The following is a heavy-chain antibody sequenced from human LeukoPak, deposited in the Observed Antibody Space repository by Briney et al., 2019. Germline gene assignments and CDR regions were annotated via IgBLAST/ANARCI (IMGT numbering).Heavy chain of an antibody. Sequence: SVKVSCKASGFTFTSSAVQWVRQARGQRLEWIGWIVVGSGNTNYAQKFQERVTITRDMSTSTAYMELSSLRSEDTAVYYCAADPRFPNWFDPWGQGTLVTVSS. CDR2: IVVGSGNT. CDR1: GFTFTSSA. J-gene: IGHJ5*02. D-gene: IGHD3-3*01. V-gene: IGHV1-58*01. CDR3: AADPRFPNWFDP.